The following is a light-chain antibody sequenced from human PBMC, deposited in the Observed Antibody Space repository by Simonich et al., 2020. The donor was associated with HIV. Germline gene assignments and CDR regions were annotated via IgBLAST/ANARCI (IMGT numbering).Light chain of an antibody. CDR2: DVS. CDR3: SSYTSSSTLEVV. CDR1: SSDVGGYNY. V-gene: IGLV2-14*03. J-gene: IGLJ2*01. Sequence: HSALTQPASVSGSPGQSITISCTGTSSDVGGYNYVCWYQQHPGKAPKLMIYDVSNRPSGVSNRFSGSKSGNTASLTISGLQAEDEADYYCSSYTSSSTLEVVFGGGTKLTVL.